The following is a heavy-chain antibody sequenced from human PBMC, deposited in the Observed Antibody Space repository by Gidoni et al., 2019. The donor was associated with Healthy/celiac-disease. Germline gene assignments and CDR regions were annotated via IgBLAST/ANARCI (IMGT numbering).Heavy chain of an antibody. V-gene: IGHV1-2*02. CDR1: GYTFTGYY. CDR3: ARFLGNYPYYYYGMDV. J-gene: IGHJ6*02. CDR2: INPNSGGT. Sequence: VQLVQSGAEVKKPGASVKVACKASGYTFTGYYMHWVRQAPGQGLEWLGWINPNSGGTNYAQKFQGRVTMTRDTSISTAYMELSRLRSDDAAVYYCARFLGNYPYYYYGMDVWGQGTTVTVSS. D-gene: IGHD1-7*01.